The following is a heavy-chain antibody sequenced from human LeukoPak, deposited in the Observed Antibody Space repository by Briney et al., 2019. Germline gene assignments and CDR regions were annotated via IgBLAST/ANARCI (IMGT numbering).Heavy chain of an antibody. J-gene: IGHJ4*02. V-gene: IGHV1-18*01. D-gene: IGHD3-22*01. CDR2: ISAYNGNT. Sequence: ASVKVSCKASGYTFTSKGISWVRQAPGQGLEWMGWISAYNGNTNYAQKLQGRVTMTTDTSTSTAYMELRSLRSDDTAVYYGPRDQHRLLYYDDSSGYYGTLDYWGQGTLVTVSS. CDR3: PRDQHRLLYYDDSSGYYGTLDY. CDR1: GYTFTSKG.